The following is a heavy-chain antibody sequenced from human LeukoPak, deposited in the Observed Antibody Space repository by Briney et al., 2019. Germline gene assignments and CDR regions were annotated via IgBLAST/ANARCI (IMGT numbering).Heavy chain of an antibody. J-gene: IGHJ4*02. CDR1: GFTFSSYG. CDR3: AKAATCYYDTSGLDY. CDR2: IRYDGSNK. D-gene: IGHD3-22*01. V-gene: IGHV3-30*02. Sequence: PGGSLRPSCAASGFTFSSYGMHWVRQAPGKGLEWVAFIRYDGSNKYYADSVKGRFTISRDNSKNTLYLQMNSLRAEDTAVYYCAKAATCYYDTSGLDYWGQGALVTVSS.